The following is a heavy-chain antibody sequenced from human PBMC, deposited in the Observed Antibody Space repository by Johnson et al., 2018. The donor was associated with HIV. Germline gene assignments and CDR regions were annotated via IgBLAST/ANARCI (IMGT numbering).Heavy chain of an antibody. J-gene: IGHJ3*02. D-gene: IGHD6-19*01. Sequence: QVQLVESGGGLVKPGGSLRLSCAASGFTFSDYYMSWIRQAPGKGLEWVSYISSSGTTIYYADSVKGRFTISRDNSKNTLSLQMNSLRAEDTAVYYCARDRLYSSGWYGTDAFDIWGQGTMVTVSS. CDR2: ISSSGTTI. V-gene: IGHV3-11*04. CDR3: ARDRLYSSGWYGTDAFDI. CDR1: GFTFSDYY.